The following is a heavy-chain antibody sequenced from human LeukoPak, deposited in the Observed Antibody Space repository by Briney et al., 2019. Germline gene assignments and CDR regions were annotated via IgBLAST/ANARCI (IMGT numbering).Heavy chain of an antibody. Sequence: ASVKVSCKASGGTFSSYAISWVRQAPGQGLEWMGGIIPIFGTANYAQKFQGRVTITADKSTSTAYMELRSLRSDDTAVYYCARDLQWHLYYFDYWGQGTLVTVSS. CDR1: GGTFSSYA. CDR3: ARDLQWHLYYFDY. D-gene: IGHD6-19*01. J-gene: IGHJ4*02. V-gene: IGHV1-69*06. CDR2: IIPIFGTA.